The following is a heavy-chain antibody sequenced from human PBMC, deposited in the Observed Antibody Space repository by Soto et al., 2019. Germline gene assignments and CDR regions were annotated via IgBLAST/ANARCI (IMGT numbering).Heavy chain of an antibody. V-gene: IGHV3-15*07. CDR3: TTEADSSGYYYYYYYGMDV. Sequence: EVQLVESGGGLVKPGGSLRLSCAASGFTFSNAWMNWVRQAPGKGLEWVGRIKSKTDGGTTDYAAPVKGRFTISRDDSKNKLYLQMNSLKTEDTAVYYCTTEADSSGYYYYYYYGMDVWGQGTTVTVSS. D-gene: IGHD3-22*01. J-gene: IGHJ6*02. CDR1: GFTFSNAW. CDR2: IKSKTDGGTT.